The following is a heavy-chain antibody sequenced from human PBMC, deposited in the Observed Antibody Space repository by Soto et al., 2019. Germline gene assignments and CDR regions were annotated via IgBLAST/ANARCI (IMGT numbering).Heavy chain of an antibody. Sequence: EVQLVESGGGLVQPGGSLRLSCAASGFNFGNNWMHWVRQAPGKGLEWVSRMNSDGRTTNYADSVKGRFTVSRDNAKNTLYLQMNSLRAEDTAVYYCAKDEVDYWGPGTLVTVYS. CDR1: GFNFGNNW. V-gene: IGHV3-74*01. CDR2: MNSDGRTT. CDR3: AKDEVDY. J-gene: IGHJ4*02.